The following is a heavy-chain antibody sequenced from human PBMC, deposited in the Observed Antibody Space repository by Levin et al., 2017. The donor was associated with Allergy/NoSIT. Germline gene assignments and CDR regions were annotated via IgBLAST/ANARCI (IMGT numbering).Heavy chain of an antibody. V-gene: IGHV3-23*01. CDR2: ISTSGDIT. Sequence: LSLTCAASGFIFRSSALSWVRQAPGKGLEWISAISTSGDITYYADSVKGRFTISRDNSKNIMFLQMNNLRVEDTALYYCAKGGGGDHGDWGQGTLVTVSS. J-gene: IGHJ4*02. CDR3: AKGGGGDHGD. D-gene: IGHD2-21*02. CDR1: GFIFRSSA.